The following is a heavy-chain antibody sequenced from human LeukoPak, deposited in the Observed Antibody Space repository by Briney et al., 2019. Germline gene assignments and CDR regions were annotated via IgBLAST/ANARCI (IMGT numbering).Heavy chain of an antibody. J-gene: IGHJ4*02. CDR3: ARDRVVVPAAFDY. D-gene: IGHD2-2*01. Sequence: ASLKVSCKTSGYTFTAYYMHSVRQAPGQGLEWMGWINPNSGGTNYAQKFQGRVTMTRDTSISTAYMELSRLRSDDTAVYYCARDRVVVPAAFDYWGQGTLVTVSS. V-gene: IGHV1-2*02. CDR1: GYTFTAYY. CDR2: INPNSGGT.